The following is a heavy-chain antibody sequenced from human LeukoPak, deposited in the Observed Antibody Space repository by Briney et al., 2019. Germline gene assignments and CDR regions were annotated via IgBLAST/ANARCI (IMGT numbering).Heavy chain of an antibody. Sequence: GGSLRLSCAASGFTFSSIWMHWVRQAPGKGLVWVSRINDDGSVTRYADSVKGRFTISRDNSKNTLYLQMNSLRAEDTAVYYCAKGQTDYGTGFDIWGQGTLVTVSS. D-gene: IGHD4/OR15-4a*01. CDR3: AKGQTDYGTGFDI. J-gene: IGHJ4*02. CDR2: INDDGSVT. CDR1: GFTFSSIW. V-gene: IGHV3-74*01.